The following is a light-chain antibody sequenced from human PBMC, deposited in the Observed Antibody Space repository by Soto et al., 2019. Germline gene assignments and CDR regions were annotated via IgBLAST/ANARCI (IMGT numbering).Light chain of an antibody. V-gene: IGLV2-14*01. CDR3: SSYTSGTTLYV. J-gene: IGLJ1*01. CDR1: SSDVGGYNY. Sequence: QSALTQPASVSGSPGQSIVISCTGTSSDVGGYNYVSWHQQHPGRAPKLLIYEVNKRPSGASNRFSGSKSGNTASLTISGLQGEDEAYYYCSSYTSGTTLYVFGSGTKLTVL. CDR2: EVN.